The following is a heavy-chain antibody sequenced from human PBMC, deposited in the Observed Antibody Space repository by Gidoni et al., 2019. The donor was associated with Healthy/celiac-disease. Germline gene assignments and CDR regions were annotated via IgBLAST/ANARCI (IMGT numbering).Heavy chain of an antibody. D-gene: IGHD3-16*01. J-gene: IGHJ3*02. Sequence: EVQLVQSGAEVKKPGESLKISCTGSGYSFTRYWIGWVRQMPGKGLEWMGIIYPGDSDTRYSPSFQGQVTISADKSISTAYLQWSSLKASDTAMYYCARLQLTGGGGLDAFDIWGQGTMVTVSS. CDR2: IYPGDSDT. V-gene: IGHV5-51*01. CDR1: GYSFTRYW. CDR3: ARLQLTGGGGLDAFDI.